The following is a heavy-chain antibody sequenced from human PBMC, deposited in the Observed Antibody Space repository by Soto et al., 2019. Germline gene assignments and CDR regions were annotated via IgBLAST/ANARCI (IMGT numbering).Heavy chain of an antibody. CDR1: GFSFSTSY. CDR2: IKEDGSAM. J-gene: IGHJ4*02. Sequence: EVQLVESGGGLVQPGGSLRLSCAACGFSFSTSYMAWVRQAPGKGLEWVAKIKEDGSAMAYVDSVKGRFTISRDNAKNSVYLQMKSLRADDTAVYYCARDPAYGAIDYWGQGTLVTVSS. CDR3: ARDPAYGAIDY. V-gene: IGHV3-7*01. D-gene: IGHD3-10*01.